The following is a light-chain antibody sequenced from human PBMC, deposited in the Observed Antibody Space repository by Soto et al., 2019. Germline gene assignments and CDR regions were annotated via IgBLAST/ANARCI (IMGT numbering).Light chain of an antibody. CDR3: QVWDSTSDHYV. CDR2: DDS. J-gene: IGLJ1*01. CDR1: NLERKS. V-gene: IGLV3-21*02. Sequence: SYALTQPPSVSVAPGQTARITCRGNNLERKSVHWYQQKPGQAPVLVVCDDSDRPSGIPERFSGSNSGSPATLTISRVEAGDEADYYCQVWDSTSDHYVFGTGTKVTVL.